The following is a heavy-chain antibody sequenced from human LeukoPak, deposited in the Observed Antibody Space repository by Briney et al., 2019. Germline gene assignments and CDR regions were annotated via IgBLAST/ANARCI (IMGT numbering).Heavy chain of an antibody. CDR2: IIPIFGTA. J-gene: IGHJ4*02. CDR3: ARDSLQPTAMVTEADY. V-gene: IGHV1-69*05. Sequence: ASVKVSCKASGGTFSSYAISWVRQAPGQGLEWMGRIIPIFGTANYAQKFQGRVTITTDESTSTAYMELSSLRSEDTAVYYCARDSLQPTAMVTEADYWGLGTLVTVSS. CDR1: GGTFSSYA. D-gene: IGHD5-18*01.